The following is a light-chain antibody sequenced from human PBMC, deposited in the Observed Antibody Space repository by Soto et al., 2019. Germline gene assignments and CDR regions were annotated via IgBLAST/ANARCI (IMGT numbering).Light chain of an antibody. J-gene: IGKJ5*01. CDR2: VAS. V-gene: IGKV3-20*01. CDR3: QQYGSSPPIT. CDR1: QSVSSSY. Sequence: EIVLTQSPGTLSLSPGERATLSCRASQSVSSSYLAWYQQKPGQAPRLLIYVASSRVTGIPDRFSGSGSGTDFTLTISRLEPEDFAVYYCQQYGSSPPITFGQGTRLEIK.